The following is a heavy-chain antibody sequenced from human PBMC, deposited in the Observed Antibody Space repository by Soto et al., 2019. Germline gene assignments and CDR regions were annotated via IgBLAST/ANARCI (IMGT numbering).Heavy chain of an antibody. D-gene: IGHD4-17*01. V-gene: IGHV1-18*01. CDR3: ARYADDYSEYFHH. Sequence: QVQLVQSGAEVTESGASVKVSCKASGYTFTSYGISWVRQAPGQGLEWVGWISAYNGNRNYAQKLQGRVTMTTHTSTRTAYMELRSLRSDDTAVYYCARYADDYSEYFHHWGQGTLVTVSS. J-gene: IGHJ1*01. CDR1: GYTFTSYG. CDR2: ISAYNGNR.